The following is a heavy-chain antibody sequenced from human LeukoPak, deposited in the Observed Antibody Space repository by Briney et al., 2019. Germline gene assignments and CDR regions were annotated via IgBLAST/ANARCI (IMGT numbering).Heavy chain of an antibody. CDR2: INPNSGGT. CDR1: GYTITGYY. J-gene: IGHJ5*02. Sequence: ASVKVSCKASGYTITGYYMHWVRQAPGQGLEWMGWINPNSGGTNYAQKFQGRVTMTRDTSISTAYMELSRLRSDDTAVYYCARTVAARRGENWFDPWGQGTLVTVSS. V-gene: IGHV1-2*02. D-gene: IGHD6-6*01. CDR3: ARTVAARRGENWFDP.